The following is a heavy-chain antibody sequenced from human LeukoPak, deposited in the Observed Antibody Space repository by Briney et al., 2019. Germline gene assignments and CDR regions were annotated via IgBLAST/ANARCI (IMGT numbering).Heavy chain of an antibody. J-gene: IGHJ4*02. V-gene: IGHV1-69*13. D-gene: IGHD3-22*01. CDR3: ARSTYYYDSSGYYLFDY. CDR2: IFPIFGTA. Sequence: SVKVSCTASGGTFSSYAISWVRQAPGQGLEWLGGIFPIFGTANYAQKFQGRVTITADESTSTAYMELSSLRSEDTAVYYCARSTYYYDSSGYYLFDYWGQGTLVTVSS. CDR1: GGTFSSYA.